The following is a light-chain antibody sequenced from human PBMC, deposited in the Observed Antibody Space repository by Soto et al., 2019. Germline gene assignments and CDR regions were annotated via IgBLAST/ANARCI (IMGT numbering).Light chain of an antibody. Sequence: EIVLTQSPATLSLSPGERATLSCGASQSINNNYLAWYQQKPGLAPRLLIYDASTRAAGIPDRFSGSGSGTDFTLTISRLEPEDFAVYYYQQFDNLITFGGGTKVDIK. J-gene: IGKJ4*01. CDR2: DAS. CDR1: QSINNNY. CDR3: QQFDNLIT. V-gene: IGKV3D-20*01.